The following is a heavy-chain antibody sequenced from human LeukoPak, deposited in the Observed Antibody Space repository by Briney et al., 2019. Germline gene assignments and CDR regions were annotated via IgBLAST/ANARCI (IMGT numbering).Heavy chain of an antibody. CDR1: GFTFSSYG. D-gene: IGHD5-18*01. CDR3: AKVGGRGYSYCLGGMAV. Sequence: GRSLRLSCAASGFTFSSYGMHWVRQAPGKGLEWVAVISYDGSNKYYADSVKGRFTIPRDNSKNTLYLQMNSLRAEDTAVYYCAKVGGRGYSYCLGGMAVWGQGTTVTVSS. V-gene: IGHV3-30*18. J-gene: IGHJ6*02. CDR2: ISYDGSNK.